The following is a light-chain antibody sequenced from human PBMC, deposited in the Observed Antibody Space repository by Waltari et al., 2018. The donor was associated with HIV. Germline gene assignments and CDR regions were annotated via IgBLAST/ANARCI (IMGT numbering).Light chain of an antibody. CDR3: NSRDSSGNHLV. CDR2: GKN. V-gene: IGLV3-19*01. Sequence: SSELTQDPAVSVALGQTVRLTCQGDSLRSYYASWYQQKPGQAPVLVIYGKNNRPSGIPDRFSGSYSGNTASLTITGAQAEDEADYYCNSRDSSGNHLVFGGGTKLTVL. CDR1: SLRSYY. J-gene: IGLJ2*01.